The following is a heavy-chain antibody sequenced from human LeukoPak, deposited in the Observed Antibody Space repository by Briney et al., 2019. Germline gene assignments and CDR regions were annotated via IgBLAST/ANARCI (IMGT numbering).Heavy chain of an antibody. CDR3: AIKGYPGYSSSWYGNWFDP. V-gene: IGHV1-18*01. J-gene: IGHJ5*02. Sequence: ASVKVSCKASGYTFTSYGISWVRQAPGQGLEWMGWISAYNGNTNYAQKLQGRATMTTDTSTSTAYMELRSLRSDDTAVYYCAIKGYPGYSSSWYGNWFDPWGQGTLVTVSS. D-gene: IGHD6-13*01. CDR1: GYTFTSYG. CDR2: ISAYNGNT.